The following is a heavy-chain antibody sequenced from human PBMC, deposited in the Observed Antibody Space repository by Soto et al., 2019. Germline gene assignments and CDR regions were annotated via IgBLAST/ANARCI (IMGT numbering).Heavy chain of an antibody. V-gene: IGHV3-33*01. CDR2: IWYDGSNK. CDR3: ARDGTTSHDYGDTRGGEIDY. D-gene: IGHD4-17*01. Sequence: GGSLRLSCAASGFTFSSYGMHWVRQAPGKGLEWVAVIWYDGSNKYYADSVKGRFTISRDNSKNTLYLQMNSLRAEDTAVYYCARDGTTSHDYGDTRGGEIDYWGQGTLVTVSS. CDR1: GFTFSSYG. J-gene: IGHJ4*02.